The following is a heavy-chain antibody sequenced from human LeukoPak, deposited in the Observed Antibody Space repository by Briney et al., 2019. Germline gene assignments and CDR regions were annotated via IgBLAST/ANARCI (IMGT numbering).Heavy chain of an antibody. V-gene: IGHV4-39*06. Sequence: SETLSLTCTVSGGSISSSPYYWGWIRQPPGKGLEWIGSIYYSGTTHYNPSLESRVTISVDTSKNQFPLKLASVTAADTAIYYCAKGAGGFSYYNWFDPWGQGTLVTVSS. CDR1: GGSISSSPYY. CDR3: AKGAGGFSYYNWFDP. J-gene: IGHJ5*02. D-gene: IGHD5-18*01. CDR2: IYYSGTT.